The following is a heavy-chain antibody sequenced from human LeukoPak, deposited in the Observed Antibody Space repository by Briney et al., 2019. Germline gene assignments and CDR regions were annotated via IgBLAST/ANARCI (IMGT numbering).Heavy chain of an antibody. J-gene: IGHJ6*02. CDR2: ISSSSSYT. D-gene: IGHD2-2*01. Sequence: GGSLRLSCAASGFTFSDYYMSWIRQAPGKELEWVSYISSSSSYTNYADSVKGRFTISRDNAKNSLYLQMNSLRAEDTAVYYCARVFNVVVPAASYYYGMDVWGQGTTVTVSS. V-gene: IGHV3-11*05. CDR3: ARVFNVVVPAASYYYGMDV. CDR1: GFTFSDYY.